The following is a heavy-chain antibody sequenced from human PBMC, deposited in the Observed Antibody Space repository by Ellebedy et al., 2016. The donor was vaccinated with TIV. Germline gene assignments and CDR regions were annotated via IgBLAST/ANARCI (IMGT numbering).Heavy chain of an antibody. J-gene: IGHJ4*02. CDR3: ARGGYNSGWGFDY. CDR2: IRGSGRGST. D-gene: IGHD6-19*01. V-gene: IGHV3-23*01. Sequence: GGSLRLXXAASGFTFSNYAMSWVRQAPGKGLEWVSTIRGSGRGSTFYADSVKGRFTISRDDSKNTLYLQMNSLRAGDTALYHCARGGYNSGWGFDYWGQGTLVTVSS. CDR1: GFTFSNYA.